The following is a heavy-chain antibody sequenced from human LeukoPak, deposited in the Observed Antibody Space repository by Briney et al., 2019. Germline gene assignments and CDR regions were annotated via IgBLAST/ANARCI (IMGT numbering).Heavy chain of an antibody. CDR1: GFSFSSYA. Sequence: PGRSLRLSRAASGFSFSSYAMSWVRQAPGKGLEWVSSLSPSGANTFYSDAVKGRYTISRDNSKTTLYLQLSILRVEDTVLYYCVKTLGERWYFDLWGRGTLLSVSS. CDR2: LSPSGANT. D-gene: IGHD3-16*01. CDR3: VKTLGERWYFDL. J-gene: IGHJ2*01. V-gene: IGHV3-23*01.